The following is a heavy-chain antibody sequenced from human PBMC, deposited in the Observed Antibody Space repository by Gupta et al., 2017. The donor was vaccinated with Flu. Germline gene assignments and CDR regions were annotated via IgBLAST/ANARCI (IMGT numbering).Heavy chain of an antibody. D-gene: IGHD2-15*01. CDR2: VNPYSVIT. CDR3: TKTPCPGDL. Sequence: QVQLVQSGPEVKKPGASVKVSCKASGYTFTTYDINWVRLVAGQGLEWMGWVNPYSVITYYTQKFQCRLTMTRDTSINTVSMELSSLRSDDTAVYYCTKTPCPGDLWGQVTTGTVSS. J-gene: IGHJ6*02. V-gene: IGHV1-8*01. CDR1: GYTFTTYD.